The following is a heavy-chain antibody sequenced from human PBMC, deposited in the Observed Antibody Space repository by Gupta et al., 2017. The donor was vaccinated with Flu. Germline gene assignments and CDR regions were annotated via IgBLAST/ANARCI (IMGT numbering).Heavy chain of an antibody. J-gene: IGHJ4*02. CDR1: GFPFSRHA. V-gene: IGHV3-23*01. CDR2: FSGAGGNT. D-gene: IGHD6-19*01. CDR3: AKDLYTVPGALDS. Sequence: EVQLLESGGGLAQPGGSLRLFCAASGFPFSRHAVSWVRKAPGTGQEWVSAFSGAGGNTYCADSVRVRFAITTDNTKNTLYLQMNRLRVDDTAIYYCAKDLYTVPGALDSWGQGALVTVSS.